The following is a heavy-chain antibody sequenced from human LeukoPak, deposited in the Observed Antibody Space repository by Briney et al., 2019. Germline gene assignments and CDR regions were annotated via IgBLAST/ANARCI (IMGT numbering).Heavy chain of an antibody. Sequence: SVKVSCKASGGTFISYAISAVRQAPGQGLEWMGGIIPIFGTANYAQKFQGRVTITPDESTSTAYMELSSVRSEDTAVYCCARGYGGDCYYGIDVWGEGTSVTVS. CDR2: IIPIFGTA. CDR1: GGTFISYA. J-gene: IGHJ6*02. CDR3: ARGYGGDCYYGIDV. D-gene: IGHD4-23*01. V-gene: IGHV1-69*13.